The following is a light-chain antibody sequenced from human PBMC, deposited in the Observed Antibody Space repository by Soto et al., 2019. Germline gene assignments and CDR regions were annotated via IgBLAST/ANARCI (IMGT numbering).Light chain of an antibody. Sequence: EIVLTRSPATLSLAPGEIAALSFMGSQSVSIYLAWYQQKPGQAPRLLIYDASNRATGIPARFSGSGSGTDFTLTISSLEPEDFAVYYCQQRSNWPPKITFGQGTRLEIK. CDR1: QSVSIY. J-gene: IGKJ5*01. CDR3: QQRSNWPPKIT. V-gene: IGKV3-11*01. CDR2: DAS.